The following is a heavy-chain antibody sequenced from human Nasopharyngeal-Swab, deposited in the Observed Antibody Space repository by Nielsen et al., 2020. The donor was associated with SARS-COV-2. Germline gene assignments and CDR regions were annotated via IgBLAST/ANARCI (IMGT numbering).Heavy chain of an antibody. D-gene: IGHD3-22*01. V-gene: IGHV3-23*01. CDR3: AKGGLGITMIVVVITTYDAFDI. CDR2: ISGSGGST. CDR1: GFTFSSYA. J-gene: IGHJ3*02. Sequence: GGSLRLSCAASGFTFSSYAMSWVRQAPGKGLEWVSAISGSGGSTYYADSVKGRFTISRDNSKNTLYLQMNSLRAEDTAVYYCAKGGLGITMIVVVITTYDAFDIWGQGTMVTVSS.